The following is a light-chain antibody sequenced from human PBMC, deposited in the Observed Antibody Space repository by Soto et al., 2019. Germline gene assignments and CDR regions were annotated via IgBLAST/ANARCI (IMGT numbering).Light chain of an antibody. J-gene: IGKJ5*01. CDR3: QQYGSSLQIT. CDR1: QSVSNSY. Sequence: EIVLTQSPGTLSLSPGERATLSCRASQSVSNSYLAWYQQRPGQAPRLLIYGASTRATGIPDRFSGSGSGTDLTLTISRLEPEDFAVYYCQQYGSSLQITFGQGTRLEIK. CDR2: GAS. V-gene: IGKV3-20*01.